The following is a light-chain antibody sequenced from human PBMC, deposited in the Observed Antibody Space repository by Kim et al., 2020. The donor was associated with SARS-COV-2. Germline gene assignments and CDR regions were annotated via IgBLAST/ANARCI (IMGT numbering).Light chain of an antibody. CDR3: QQYSDWPLT. J-gene: IGKJ4*01. V-gene: IGKV3D-15*01. Sequence: VSPGERATLSCRASQGVSSNLAWYQQKPGQPPRLLISGASTRATGIPARFSGSGAGTEFTLTISSPQSEDFAVYYCQQYSDWPLTFGGGTKVDIK. CDR1: QGVSSN. CDR2: GAS.